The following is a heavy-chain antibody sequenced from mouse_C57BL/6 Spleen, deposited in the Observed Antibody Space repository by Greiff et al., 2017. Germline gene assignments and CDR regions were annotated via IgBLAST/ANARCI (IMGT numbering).Heavy chain of an antibody. D-gene: IGHD1-1*01. CDR2: IDPNSGGT. CDR3: ARYDYGSRGDWYFDV. V-gene: IGHV1-72*01. CDR1: GYTFTSYW. J-gene: IGHJ1*03. Sequence: QVQLQQSGAELVKPGASVKLSCKASGYTFTSYWMHWVKQRPGRGLEWIGRIDPNSGGTKYNEKFKSKATLTVDKPSSTAYMQLSSLTSEDSAVYYCARYDYGSRGDWYFDVWGTGTTVTVSS.